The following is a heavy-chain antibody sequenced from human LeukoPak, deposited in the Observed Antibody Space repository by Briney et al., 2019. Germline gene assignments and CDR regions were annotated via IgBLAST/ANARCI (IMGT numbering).Heavy chain of an antibody. CDR3: AKDLGYCSSTSCYTGFDY. CDR1: GVTFDDYA. Sequence: GRSLRLSCAASGVTFDDYAMHWVRQAPGKGLEWVSGISWNSGSIGYADSVKGRFTLSRDNAKNSLYLQMNSLRAEDTALYYCAKDLGYCSSTSCYTGFDYWGQGTLVTVSS. J-gene: IGHJ4*02. CDR2: ISWNSGSI. D-gene: IGHD2-2*02. V-gene: IGHV3-9*01.